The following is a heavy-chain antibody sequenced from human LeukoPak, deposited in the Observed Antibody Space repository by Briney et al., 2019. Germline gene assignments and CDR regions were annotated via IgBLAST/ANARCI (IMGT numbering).Heavy chain of an antibody. J-gene: IGHJ6*02. CDR2: IYYSGST. CDR1: GGSISSSSYY. CDR3: ARRGRVGASSYYYYGMDV. V-gene: IGHV4-39*01. Sequence: PSETLSLTCTVSGGSISSSSYYWGWIRQPPGKGLEWIGSIYYSGSTYYNPSLKSRVTISVDTSKNQFSLRLSSVTAADTAVYYCARRGRVGASSYYYYGMDVRGQGTTVTVSS. D-gene: IGHD1-26*01.